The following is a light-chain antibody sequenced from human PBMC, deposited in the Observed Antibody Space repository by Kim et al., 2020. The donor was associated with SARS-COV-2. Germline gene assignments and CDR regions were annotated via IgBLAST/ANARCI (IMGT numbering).Light chain of an antibody. CDR2: DNN. CDR1: RANIAKNY. J-gene: IGLJ2*01. V-gene: IGLV1-51*01. Sequence: GQKVSISCSGNRANIAKNYVCWYQHLPETAPKLLIFDNNKRPSGIPDRFSGSKSATSATLGITGLQTGDEADYYCATWDDGLSSVVFGGGTQLTVL. CDR3: ATWDDGLSSVV.